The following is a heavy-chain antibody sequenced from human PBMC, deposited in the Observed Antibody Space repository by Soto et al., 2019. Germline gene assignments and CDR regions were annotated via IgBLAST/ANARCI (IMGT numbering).Heavy chain of an antibody. CDR2: IYYSVST. V-gene: IGHV4-59*01. J-gene: IGHJ4*02. CDR1: GGSINNYY. D-gene: IGHD6-13*01. Sequence: PSETLSLTCTVSGGSINNYYWSWIRQPPGRGLEWIGYIYYSVSTNYNPSLKRRLALSVHTSKNQFSLNLSSVTTADTAVYYCARAGTSSWYGYFDYWGQGAQVTVSS. CDR3: ARAGTSSWYGYFDY.